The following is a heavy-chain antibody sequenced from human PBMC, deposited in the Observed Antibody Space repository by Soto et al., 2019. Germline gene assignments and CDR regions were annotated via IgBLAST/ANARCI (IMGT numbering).Heavy chain of an antibody. CDR2: IYYSGYT. V-gene: IGHV4-31*03. Sequence: SETLSLTCTVSGGSISSGGYYWSWIPQHPGKGLEWIGFIYYSGYTYYNPSLSTRVSISVDTSKNQFSLKLSSVTAADTAVYYCARVLGYCTGGNCYPDYWGQGTLVTVSS. CDR3: ARVLGYCTGGNCYPDY. J-gene: IGHJ4*02. CDR1: GGSISSGGYY. D-gene: IGHD2-15*01.